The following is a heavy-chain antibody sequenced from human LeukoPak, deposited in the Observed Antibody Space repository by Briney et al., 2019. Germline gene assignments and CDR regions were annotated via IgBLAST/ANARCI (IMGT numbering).Heavy chain of an antibody. CDR2: ISSDGSST. CDR3: ARDQRVTGRPDIDY. D-gene: IGHD6-6*01. Sequence: AGSLRLSCAASGFTFRNHWMHWVRQTPGKGLVWVSRISSDGSSTTYADSVKGRFTSSRDNAKNTLYLQMNNLRAEDTAMYYGARDQRVTGRPDIDYWGQGTLVIVSS. J-gene: IGHJ4*02. V-gene: IGHV3-74*03. CDR1: GFTFRNHW.